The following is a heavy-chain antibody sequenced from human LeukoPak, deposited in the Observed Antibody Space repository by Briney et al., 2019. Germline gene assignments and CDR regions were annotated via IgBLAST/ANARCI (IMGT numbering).Heavy chain of an antibody. Sequence: SVKVSCKASGFTFTSSAMQWVRQARGQRLEWIGWIVVGSGNTNYAQKFQERVTITRDMSTSTAYMELSSLRSEDTAVYYCAADSDYDYNAFDIWGQGTMVTVSS. CDR1: GFTFTSSA. J-gene: IGHJ3*02. D-gene: IGHD5-12*01. CDR2: IVVGSGNT. CDR3: AADSDYDYNAFDI. V-gene: IGHV1-58*02.